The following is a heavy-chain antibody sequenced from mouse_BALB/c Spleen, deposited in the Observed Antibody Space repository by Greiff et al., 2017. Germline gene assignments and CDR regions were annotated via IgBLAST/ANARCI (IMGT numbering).Heavy chain of an antibody. Sequence: QVQLQQSGAELAKPGASVKMSCKASGYTFTSYWMHWVKQRPGQGLEWIGYINPSTGYTEYNQKFKDKATLTADKSSSTAYMQLSSLTSEDSAVYYCARRDYGFAYWGQGTLVTVSA. CDR2: INPSTGYT. CDR1: GYTFTSYW. V-gene: IGHV1-7*01. D-gene: IGHD1-1*01. J-gene: IGHJ3*01. CDR3: ARRDYGFAY.